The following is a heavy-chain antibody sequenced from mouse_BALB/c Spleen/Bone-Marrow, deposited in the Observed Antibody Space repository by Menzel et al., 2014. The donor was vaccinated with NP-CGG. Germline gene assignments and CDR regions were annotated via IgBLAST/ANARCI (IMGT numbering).Heavy chain of an antibody. D-gene: IGHD6-1*01. Sequence: EVQLQQSGPEQVKPGASVKMSCKASGYTFTSYVMHWVKQKPGQGLEWIGYTNPYNDGTKYNEKFKGKATLTSDKSSSTAYMELSSLTSEDSAVYYCARRGRIAEALGYWGQGTTLTVSS. V-gene: IGHV1-14*01. CDR2: TNPYNDGT. CDR3: ARRGRIAEALGY. J-gene: IGHJ2*01. CDR1: GYTFTSYV.